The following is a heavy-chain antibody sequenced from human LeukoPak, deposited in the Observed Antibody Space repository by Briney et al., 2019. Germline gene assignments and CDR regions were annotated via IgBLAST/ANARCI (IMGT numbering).Heavy chain of an antibody. J-gene: IGHJ3*01. CDR1: GYRFANYW. D-gene: IGHD5-24*01. CDR3: ALRVGRDGYKG. V-gene: IGHV5-51*01. Sequence: GESLKISCKGSGYRFANYWIGWVRQKPGKGLEWMGIIYPGDSDTRYSPSFQGQVTISADKCISTAYLQWTTLKASDTAIYYCALRVGRDGYKGWGQGTMVTVSS. CDR2: IYPGDSDT.